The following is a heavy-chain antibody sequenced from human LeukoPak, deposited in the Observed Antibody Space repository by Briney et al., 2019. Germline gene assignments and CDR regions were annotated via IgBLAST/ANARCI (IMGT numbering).Heavy chain of an antibody. Sequence: GGSLRLSCAASGLVFGKYAMAWVRQAPGKGLECVSIISDDSSFTYYLDSVKGRSAIFRDNSKNTLYLHMNSLKAEDTAVYYCAKGRCSGPGCDSFDYWGQGALVTVSS. CDR2: ISDDSSFT. J-gene: IGHJ4*02. CDR3: AKGRCSGPGCDSFDY. V-gene: IGHV3-23*01. D-gene: IGHD5-12*01. CDR1: GLVFGKYA.